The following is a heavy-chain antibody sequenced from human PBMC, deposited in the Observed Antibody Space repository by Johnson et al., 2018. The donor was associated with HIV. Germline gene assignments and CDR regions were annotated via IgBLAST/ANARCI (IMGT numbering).Heavy chain of an antibody. J-gene: IGHJ3*02. CDR3: AGQRRAGPFDAFDI. D-gene: IGHD6-19*01. V-gene: IGHV3-30*04. CDR2: ISYDGSNK. CDR1: GFTFSSYA. Sequence: QVQLVESGGGVVQPGRSLRVSSTASGFTFSSYAMHWVRQAPGKGLEWVAVISYDGSNKDYADSVKGRFTISRDNSKNTLYLQMHSLGAEDTAVYYCAGQRRAGPFDAFDIWGQGTMVTVAS.